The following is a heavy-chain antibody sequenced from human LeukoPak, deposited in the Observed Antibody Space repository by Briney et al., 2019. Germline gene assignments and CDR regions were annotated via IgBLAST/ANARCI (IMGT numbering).Heavy chain of an antibody. Sequence: SSETLSLTCTVSGGSISSYYWNWIRQPPGKGLEWIGYGSYSGSTDYNPSLKSRVTISVDTSKNQFSLKLSSVTAADTAVYYCASAYGSYSFDYWGQGTLVTVSS. CDR3: ASAYGSYSFDY. D-gene: IGHD1-26*01. V-gene: IGHV4-59*01. CDR2: GSYSGST. CDR1: GGSISSYY. J-gene: IGHJ4*02.